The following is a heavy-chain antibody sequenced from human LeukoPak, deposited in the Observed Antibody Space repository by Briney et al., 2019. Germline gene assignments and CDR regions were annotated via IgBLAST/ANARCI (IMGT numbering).Heavy chain of an antibody. Sequence: GGSLRLSCAASGFTFCSYYMSWVRRAPGKGLEWVANIRQDGSEQYYVDSVKGRFTISRDNAKNSLYLQMSGLRVEDTAVYYCARTRTQVSYRGFDYWGQGTPVTVSS. CDR1: GFTFCSYY. D-gene: IGHD1-14*01. J-gene: IGHJ4*02. CDR2: IRQDGSEQ. CDR3: ARTRTQVSYRGFDY. V-gene: IGHV3-7*01.